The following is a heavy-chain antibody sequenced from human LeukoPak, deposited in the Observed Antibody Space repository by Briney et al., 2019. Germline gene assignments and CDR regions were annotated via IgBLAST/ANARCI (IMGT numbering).Heavy chain of an antibody. D-gene: IGHD1-26*01. J-gene: IGHJ4*02. CDR1: GYTFTSYY. V-gene: IGHV1-46*01. CDR2: INPSGGST. Sequence: ASVKVSCKASGYTFTSYYMHWVRQAPGQGLEWMRIINPSGGSTSYAQKFQGRVTMTRDTSTSTVYMELSSLRSEDTAVYYCARGGVVGPRQPEIDYWGQGTLVTVSS. CDR3: ARGGVVGPRQPEIDY.